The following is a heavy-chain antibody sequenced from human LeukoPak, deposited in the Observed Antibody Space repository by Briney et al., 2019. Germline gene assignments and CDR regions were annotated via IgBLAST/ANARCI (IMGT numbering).Heavy chain of an antibody. CDR1: GYTFTSYD. D-gene: IGHD3-10*01. Sequence: ASVKVSCKASGYTFTSYDINWVRQATGQGLEWMGWMNPNSGNTGYAQKFQGRVTITRNTSISTAYMELNSLRAEDTAVYYCAPIVSGSPSWFDPWGQGTLVTVSS. CDR3: APIVSGSPSWFDP. J-gene: IGHJ5*02. CDR2: MNPNSGNT. V-gene: IGHV1-8*03.